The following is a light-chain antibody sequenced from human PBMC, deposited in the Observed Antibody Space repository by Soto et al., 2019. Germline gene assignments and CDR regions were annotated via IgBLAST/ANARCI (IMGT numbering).Light chain of an antibody. CDR1: QGISSY. Sequence: AIRMTQSPSSLSASTGDRVTITCRASQGISSYLAWYQQKPGKAPKLLIYAASTLPSGVQSRFSGSGSGTDFTLTSSFLQSEDFATYYCQQYYRYPRTFGQGTKVEIK. CDR3: QQYYRYPRT. V-gene: IGKV1-8*01. J-gene: IGKJ1*01. CDR2: AAS.